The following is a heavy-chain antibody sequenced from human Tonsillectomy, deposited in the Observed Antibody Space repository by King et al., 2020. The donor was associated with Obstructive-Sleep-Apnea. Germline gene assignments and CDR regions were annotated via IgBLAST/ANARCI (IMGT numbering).Heavy chain of an antibody. CDR1: GGSISSSSYY. V-gene: IGHV4-39*07. CDR3: ARGAARETWFYP. J-gene: IGHJ5*02. CDR2: IYYSGST. Sequence: LQLQESGPGLVKPSETLSLTCTVSGGSISSSSYYWGWIRQPPGKGLEWIGSIYYSGSTYYNPSLKSRVTISVDTSKNQFSLKLSSVTAAATAVYYCARGAARETWFYPWGQGPLVTVSS. D-gene: IGHD6-6*01.